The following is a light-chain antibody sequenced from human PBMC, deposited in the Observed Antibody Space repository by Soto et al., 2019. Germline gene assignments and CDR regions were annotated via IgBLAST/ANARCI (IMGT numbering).Light chain of an antibody. CDR3: SSYTTRNTLV. CDR2: DVS. CDR1: SSDIGAHHY. J-gene: IGLJ1*01. V-gene: IGLV2-14*01. Sequence: QSVLTQPDSVSASPGQSITISCTGTSSDIGAHHYASWYQQHPGKAPKLIIYDVSNRPSGISXXXXXXXXXXXXXXXXSWLQAEDEADYYCSSYTTRNTLVFGSGTKVTVL.